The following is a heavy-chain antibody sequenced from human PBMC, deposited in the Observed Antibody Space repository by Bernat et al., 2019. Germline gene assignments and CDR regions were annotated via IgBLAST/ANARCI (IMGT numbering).Heavy chain of an antibody. Sequence: QVQLVQSGAEVKKPGSSVKVSCKASGGTFSSYAISWVRQAPGQGLEWMGGIIPIFGTANYAQKFQGRVTITADESTSTAYMELSSLRSEDTAVYYCARKKQAGLHTQDAFDIWGQGTMVTVSS. CDR1: GGTFSSYA. D-gene: IGHD6-19*01. J-gene: IGHJ3*02. CDR3: ARKKQAGLHTQDAFDI. V-gene: IGHV1-69*01. CDR2: IIPIFGTA.